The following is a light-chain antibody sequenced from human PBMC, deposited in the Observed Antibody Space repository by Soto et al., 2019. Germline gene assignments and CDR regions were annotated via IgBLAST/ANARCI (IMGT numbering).Light chain of an antibody. V-gene: IGKV1-5*01. CDR1: QSISRW. CDR2: DSS. CDR3: QQYVKRPFT. Sequence: DIQMTQSPSTLSASVGDRVTITCRASQSISRWLAWYQQKPGKAPKLLIYDSSNLQSAVPSRFSGSVCGTEFAPTISSLLSDVFGTYLCQQYVKRPFTFGQGTLLEIK. J-gene: IGKJ5*01.